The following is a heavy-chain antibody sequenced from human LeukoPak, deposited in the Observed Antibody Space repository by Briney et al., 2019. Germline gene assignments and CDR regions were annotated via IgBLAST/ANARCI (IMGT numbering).Heavy chain of an antibody. CDR1: RFTFSSYW. D-gene: IGHD4-23*01. J-gene: IGHJ4*02. CDR2: IKQDGSEK. V-gene: IGHV3-7*03. Sequence: GGSLRLSCTASRFTFSSYWMSWVRQAPGKGLEWVANIKQDGSEKYYVDSVKGRSTISRDNAKNSLYLQMNSLRAEDTAVYYCARMLVTHLDYWGQGTLVTVSS. CDR3: ARMLVTHLDY.